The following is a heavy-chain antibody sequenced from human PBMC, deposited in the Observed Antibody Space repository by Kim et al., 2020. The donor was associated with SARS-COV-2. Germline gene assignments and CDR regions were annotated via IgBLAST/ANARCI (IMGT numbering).Heavy chain of an antibody. CDR3: AKTGALHYYDSSGSPESPAFGP. Sequence: SETLSLTCTVSSDSISSSSFSWGWIRQPPGKGLEWIGSIYNSGSTYYNPSLKSRVTMSVDTSKNQFSLRLTSVTAADTAIYYCAKTGALHYYDSSGSPESPAFGPWGQGTLVTVSS. D-gene: IGHD3-22*01. CDR2: IYNSGST. J-gene: IGHJ5*02. V-gene: IGHV4-39*01. CDR1: SDSISSSSFS.